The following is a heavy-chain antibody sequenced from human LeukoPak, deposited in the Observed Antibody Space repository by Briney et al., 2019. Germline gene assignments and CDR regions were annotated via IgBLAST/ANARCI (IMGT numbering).Heavy chain of an antibody. V-gene: IGHV4-59*01. CDR3: ARATVTTVFDY. CDR1: GGSISSYY. Sequence: PSETLSLTCTVSGGSISSYYWSWIRQPPGKGLEWIGYIYYSGSTNYNPSLKSRVTISVDTSKNQFSLKLSSVTAADTAVYYCARATVTTVFDYWGQGTLVTVSS. J-gene: IGHJ4*02. CDR2: IYYSGST. D-gene: IGHD4-17*01.